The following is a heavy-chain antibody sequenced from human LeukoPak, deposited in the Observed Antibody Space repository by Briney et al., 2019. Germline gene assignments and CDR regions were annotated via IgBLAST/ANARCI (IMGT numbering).Heavy chain of an antibody. CDR2: IYSGGSI. D-gene: IGHD3-10*01. Sequence: GGSLRLSCAASGFTVSSNYMSWVRQAPGKGLEWVSVIYSGGSIYYADSVKGRFTISRDNSKNTLYLQMNSLRAEDTAVYYCYAHGSGSYWAIGYWGQGTLVTVSS. V-gene: IGHV3-53*01. CDR1: GFTVSSNY. CDR3: YAHGSGSYWAIGY. J-gene: IGHJ4*02.